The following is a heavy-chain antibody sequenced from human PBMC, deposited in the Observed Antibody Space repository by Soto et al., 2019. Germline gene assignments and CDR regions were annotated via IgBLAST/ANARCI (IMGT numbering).Heavy chain of an antibody. D-gene: IGHD3-22*01. V-gene: IGHV1-69*13. CDR2: IIPIFGTA. Sequence: GASVKVSCKAPGGTFSSYAISWVRQAPGQGLEWMGGIIPIFGTANYAQKFQGRVTITADESTSTAYMELSSLRSEDTAVYYCAREYDSSGIHLNYFDYWGQGTLVTVSS. J-gene: IGHJ4*02. CDR1: GGTFSSYA. CDR3: AREYDSSGIHLNYFDY.